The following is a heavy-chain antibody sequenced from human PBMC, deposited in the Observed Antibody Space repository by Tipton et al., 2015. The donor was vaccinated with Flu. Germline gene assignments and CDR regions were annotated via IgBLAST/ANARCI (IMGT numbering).Heavy chain of an antibody. V-gene: IGHV3-23*01. J-gene: IGHJ4*02. Sequence: SLRLSCAASGFTFSSYAMSWVRQAPGKGLEWVSAISGSGGSTYYADSVKGRFTISRDNSKNTLYLQMNSLRAEDTAVYYCAKDLHGSGSVDYWGQGTLVTVSS. D-gene: IGHD3-10*01. CDR3: AKDLHGSGSVDY. CDR1: GFTFSSYA. CDR2: ISGSGGST.